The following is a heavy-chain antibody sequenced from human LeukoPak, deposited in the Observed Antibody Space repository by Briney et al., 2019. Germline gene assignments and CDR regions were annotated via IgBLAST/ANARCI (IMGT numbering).Heavy chain of an antibody. Sequence: TPGGSLRLSCAASGFTFSSYGMSWVRQAPGKGLEWVSAITGSSSYIYYADSVTGRFTISRDNAKNSLYLQMNSLGAEDTAVYYCARDYYESSGYPFDYWGQGSLVTVSS. J-gene: IGHJ4*02. V-gene: IGHV3-21*01. CDR2: ITGSSSYI. CDR1: GFTFSSYG. D-gene: IGHD3-22*01. CDR3: ARDYYESSGYPFDY.